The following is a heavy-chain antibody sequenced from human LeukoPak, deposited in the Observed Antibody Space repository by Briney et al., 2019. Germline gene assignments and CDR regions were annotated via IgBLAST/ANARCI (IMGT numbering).Heavy chain of an antibody. CDR1: EYTFTGSY. Sequence: GASVKVSCKASEYTFTGSYMHWVRQAPGQGLEWMGWIDPNTGGTNYAQRFQGRVTMTRDTSISTAYMELSRLRSDDTVVYYCAREDSSGWYYDYWGQGTLVTVSS. V-gene: IGHV1-2*02. CDR3: AREDSSGWYYDY. CDR2: IDPNTGGT. J-gene: IGHJ4*02. D-gene: IGHD6-19*01.